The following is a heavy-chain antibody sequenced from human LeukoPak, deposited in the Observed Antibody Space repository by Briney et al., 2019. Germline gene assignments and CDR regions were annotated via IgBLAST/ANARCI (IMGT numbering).Heavy chain of an antibody. D-gene: IGHD3-10*01. V-gene: IGHV4-39*07. CDR3: ARANKGYGFGELSYYYYYMDV. Sequence: SETLSLTCTVSGVSISSSSYYWGWIRQPPGKGLEWIGSIYYSGSTYYNPSLKSRVTISVDTSKNQFSLKLSSVTAADTAVYYCARANKGYGFGELSYYYYYMDVWGKGTTVTVSS. CDR2: IYYSGST. J-gene: IGHJ6*03. CDR1: GVSISSSSYY.